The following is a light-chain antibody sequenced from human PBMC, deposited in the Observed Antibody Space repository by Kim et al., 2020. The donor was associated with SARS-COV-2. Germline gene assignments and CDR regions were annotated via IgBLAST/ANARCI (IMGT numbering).Light chain of an antibody. Sequence: SLAAREGATPSGGARRSVGGYLAWYQQRPGQAPRLLIYDASTRAPGIPARFSGSGSGTDFTLTINNVEPEDFAVYYCQQRSNWRTFGQGTKVDIK. CDR2: DAS. CDR1: RSVGGY. V-gene: IGKV3-11*01. J-gene: IGKJ1*01. CDR3: QQRSNWRT.